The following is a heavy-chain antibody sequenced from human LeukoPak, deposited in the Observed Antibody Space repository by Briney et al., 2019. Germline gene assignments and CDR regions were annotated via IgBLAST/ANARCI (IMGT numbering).Heavy chain of an antibody. D-gene: IGHD1-26*01. V-gene: IGHV4-61*02. J-gene: IGHJ5*02. CDR3: ARDSGGSYYRWFDP. Sequence: SQTLSLTCTVSGGSISSGSYYWNWIRQPAGKGLEWIGRIYTSGSTKYNPSLKSRVTISVDTSKNQFSLMLSSVTAADTAVYYCARDSGGSYYRWFDPWGQGTLVTVSS. CDR1: GGSISSGSYY. CDR2: IYTSGST.